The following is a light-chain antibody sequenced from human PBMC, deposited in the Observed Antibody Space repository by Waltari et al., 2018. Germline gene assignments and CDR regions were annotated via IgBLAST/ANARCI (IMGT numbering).Light chain of an antibody. Sequence: SYELTQPPSVSVSPGQTASITCSGDKLGDKYACWYQQKPGQSPVLVIYQGSKRPAGFLERLTSDNTGNTATLTISGTQAVDEADYYCQAWDSSSVLFGGGTKLTVL. J-gene: IGLJ2*01. CDR3: QAWDSSSVL. CDR2: QGS. V-gene: IGLV3-1*01. CDR1: KLGDKY.